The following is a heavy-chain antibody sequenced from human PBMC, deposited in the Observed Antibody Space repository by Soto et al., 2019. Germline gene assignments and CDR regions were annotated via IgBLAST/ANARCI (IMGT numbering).Heavy chain of an antibody. CDR2: ISAHNGNT. V-gene: IGHV1-18*01. Sequence: QVHLVHSGAEVKKPGASVKVSCKASGYTFTSYGITWVRQAPGQGLEWMGWISAHNGNTDYAQKLQGRVIVTRDTSTSTAYMELRSLISDVTAVYDCARGRYGDYWGQGALVTVSS. CDR3: ARGRYGDY. D-gene: IGHD1-1*01. J-gene: IGHJ4*02. CDR1: GYTFTSYG.